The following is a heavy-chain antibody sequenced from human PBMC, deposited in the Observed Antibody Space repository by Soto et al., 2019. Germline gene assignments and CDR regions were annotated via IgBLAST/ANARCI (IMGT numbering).Heavy chain of an antibody. J-gene: IGHJ6*02. CDR3: ASSAVAGGGPGMDV. CDR2: IYHSGST. Sequence: SETLSLTCAFSVGSISSSNWCSWVRQPPGKGLEWIGEIYHSGSTNYNPSLKSRVTISVDKSKNQFSLKLSSVTAADTAVYYCASSAVAGGGPGMDVWGQGTTVTVSS. D-gene: IGHD6-19*01. CDR1: VGSISSSNW. V-gene: IGHV4-4*02.